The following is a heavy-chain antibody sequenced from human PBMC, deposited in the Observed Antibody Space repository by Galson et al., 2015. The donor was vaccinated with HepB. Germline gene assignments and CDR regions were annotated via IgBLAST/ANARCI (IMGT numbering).Heavy chain of an antibody. CDR3: AREGGVDTAMVGYYYYGMDV. Sequence: SLRLSCAASGFTFSSYAMHWVRQAPGKGLEWVAVISYDGSNKYYADSVKGRFTISRDNSKNTLYLQMNSLRAEDTAVYYCAREGGVDTAMVGYYYYGMDVWGQGTTVTVSS. V-gene: IGHV3-30*04. D-gene: IGHD5-18*01. CDR1: GFTFSSYA. J-gene: IGHJ6*02. CDR2: ISYDGSNK.